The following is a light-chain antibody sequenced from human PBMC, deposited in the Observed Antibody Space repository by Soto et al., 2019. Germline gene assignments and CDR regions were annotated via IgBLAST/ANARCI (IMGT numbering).Light chain of an antibody. CDR3: QSYDSSLSAYV. V-gene: IGLV1-40*01. CDR2: GNN. CDR1: RSNIGAGYD. Sequence: QSVLTQPPSVSGAPGQRVTISCTGSRSNIGAGYDVHWYQQLPGTAPKLLIYGNNNRPSGVPDRFSGPKSGTSASLAITGLQAEDEADFYCQSYDSSLSAYVFGTGTKVTVL. J-gene: IGLJ1*01.